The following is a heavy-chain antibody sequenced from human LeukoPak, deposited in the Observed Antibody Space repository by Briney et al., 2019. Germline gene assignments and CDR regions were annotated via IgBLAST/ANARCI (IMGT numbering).Heavy chain of an antibody. J-gene: IGHJ4*02. CDR3: ARDVRGGGYSYGRNHFDY. CDR2: ISAYNGNT. Sequence: ASVKVSCKASGYTLTSYGISWVRQAPGQGLEWMGWISAYNGNTNYAQKLQGRVTMTTDTSTSTAYMELRSLRSDDTAVYYCARDVRGGGYSYGRNHFDYWGQGTLVTVSS. CDR1: GYTLTSYG. V-gene: IGHV1-18*01. D-gene: IGHD5-18*01.